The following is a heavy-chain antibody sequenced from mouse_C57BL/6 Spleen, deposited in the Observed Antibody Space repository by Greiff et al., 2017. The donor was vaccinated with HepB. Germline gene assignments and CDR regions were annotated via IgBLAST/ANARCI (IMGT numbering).Heavy chain of an antibody. CDR2: IDPEDGDT. Sequence: VHVKQSGAELVRPGASVKLSCTASGFNIKDYYMHWVKQRPEQGLEWIGRIDPEDGDTEYAPKFQGKATMTADTSSNTAYLQLSSLTSEDTAVYYCTTYDGYYPWFAYWGQGTLVTVSA. V-gene: IGHV14-1*01. D-gene: IGHD2-3*01. CDR3: TTYDGYYPWFAY. CDR1: GFNIKDYY. J-gene: IGHJ3*01.